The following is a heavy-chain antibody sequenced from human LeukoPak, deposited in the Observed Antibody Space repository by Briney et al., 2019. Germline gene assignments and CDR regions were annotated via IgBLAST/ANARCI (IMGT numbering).Heavy chain of an antibody. Sequence: ASVKVSCKASGYTFPNYFMHWVRQAPGQGLEWMGVINPSGGGTTYAQRFQGRVTMTRDTSTSTVHMELSSLRSEDTAVYYCARGQDKCLGHWGQGTLVTVSS. CDR3: ARGQDKCLGH. V-gene: IGHV1-46*01. D-gene: IGHD2-15*01. J-gene: IGHJ4*02. CDR1: GYTFPNYF. CDR2: INPSGGGT.